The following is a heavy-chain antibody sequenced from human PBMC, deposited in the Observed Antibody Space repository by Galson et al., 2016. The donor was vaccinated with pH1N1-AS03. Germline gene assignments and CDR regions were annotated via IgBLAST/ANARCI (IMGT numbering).Heavy chain of an antibody. J-gene: IGHJ4*02. D-gene: IGHD6-19*01. Sequence: SLRLSCAASGFTFTNYWMSWVRQAPGKGPEWVANINQDGAKHYYVDSVRGRFTISRDNAKNSLYLRMNSLRVEDTAVYYCARDMLRPVGGTIVDYWGQGTLVTVSS. V-gene: IGHV3-7*01. CDR1: GFTFTNYW. CDR3: ARDMLRPVGGTIVDY. CDR2: INQDGAKH.